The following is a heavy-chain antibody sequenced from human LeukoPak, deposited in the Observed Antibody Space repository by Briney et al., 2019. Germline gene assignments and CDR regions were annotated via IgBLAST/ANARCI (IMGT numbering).Heavy chain of an antibody. CDR2: INWNGGST. CDR1: GFTFDDYG. Sequence: PGGSLRLSCAASGFTFDDYGMSWVRQAPGKGLEWVSGINWNGGSTGYADSVKGRFTISRDNAKNSLYLQMNSLRAEDTALYYCARTYSSPSDPYYFDYWGQGSLVTVSS. D-gene: IGHD6-6*01. CDR3: ARTYSSPSDPYYFDY. J-gene: IGHJ4*02. V-gene: IGHV3-20*04.